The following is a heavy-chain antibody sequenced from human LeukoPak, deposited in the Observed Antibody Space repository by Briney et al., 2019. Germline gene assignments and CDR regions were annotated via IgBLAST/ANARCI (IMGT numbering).Heavy chain of an antibody. D-gene: IGHD1-20*01. Sequence: SETLSLTCTVSSGSISSYYWSWIRQPAGRGLEYFGRIYSSGSTDYNPSLKSRVTMSVDTSKNQFSLKVRSVTAADTAVYYCARITATSMVNALDLWGQGILVTVSS. CDR3: ARITATSMVNALDL. J-gene: IGHJ5*02. V-gene: IGHV4-4*07. CDR2: IYSSGST. CDR1: SGSISSYY.